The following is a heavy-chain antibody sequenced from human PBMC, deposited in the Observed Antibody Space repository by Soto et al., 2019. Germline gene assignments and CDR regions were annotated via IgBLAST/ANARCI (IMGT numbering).Heavy chain of an antibody. Sequence: PGGSLSLSSAASGLTFSLYELNLVLPAPGKGLEWISYISASGSTMYYADSVRGRFTISRDNAKKSLYLQMNSLRAEDTAVYYCASVYSNYGAMDVWGQGTTVTVSS. CDR3: ASVYSNYGAMDV. D-gene: IGHD4-4*01. CDR1: GLTFSLYE. V-gene: IGHV3-48*03. CDR2: ISASGSTM. J-gene: IGHJ6*02.